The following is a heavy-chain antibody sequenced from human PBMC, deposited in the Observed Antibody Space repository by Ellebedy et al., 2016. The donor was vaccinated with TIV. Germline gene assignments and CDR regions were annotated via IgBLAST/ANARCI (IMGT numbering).Heavy chain of an antibody. J-gene: IGHJ4*02. Sequence: GESLKISCTGPGFTFSDNWMYWVRQVPGKGLVWVSCITTDGTTTTYADSVKGRFTISRDNVKNILYLQMNSLRAEDTGIYYCIRAYWGADSWGQGTLVTVSS. CDR1: GFTFSDNW. D-gene: IGHD7-27*01. CDR2: ITTDGTTT. V-gene: IGHV3-74*03. CDR3: IRAYWGADS.